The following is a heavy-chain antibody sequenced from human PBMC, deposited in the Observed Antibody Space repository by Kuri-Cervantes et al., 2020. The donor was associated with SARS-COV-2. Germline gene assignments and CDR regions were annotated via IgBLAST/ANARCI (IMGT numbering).Heavy chain of an antibody. Sequence: GGSLRLSCAASGFTFSSCAMHWVRLAPGKGLEWVAFISYDGSNKYYADSVKGRFTISRDNSKNTLYLQMNSLRAEDTAVYYCVKDHAAAGTTYFDYWGQGTLVTVSS. CDR1: GFTFSSCA. CDR3: VKDHAAAGTTYFDY. D-gene: IGHD6-13*01. J-gene: IGHJ4*02. V-gene: IGHV3-30*01. CDR2: ISYDGSNK.